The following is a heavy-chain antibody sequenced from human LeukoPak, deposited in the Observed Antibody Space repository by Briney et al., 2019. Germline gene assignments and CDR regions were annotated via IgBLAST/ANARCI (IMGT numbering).Heavy chain of an antibody. V-gene: IGHV4-34*01. CDR2: INHSGST. Sequence: PSETLSLTCAVYGGSFSGYYWSWIRQPPGKGLEWIGEINHSGSTNYNPSLESRVTISVDTSKNQFSLKLSSVTAADTAVYYCAVDIAVAGEVMGAFDIWGQGTMVTVSS. CDR1: GGSFSGYY. D-gene: IGHD6-19*01. CDR3: AVDIAVAGEVMGAFDI. J-gene: IGHJ3*02.